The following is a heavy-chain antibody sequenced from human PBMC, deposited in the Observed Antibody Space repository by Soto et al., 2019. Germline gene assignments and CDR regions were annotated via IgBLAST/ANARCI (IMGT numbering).Heavy chain of an antibody. D-gene: IGHD6-6*01. V-gene: IGHV3-23*01. CDR1: GFTFSSYA. CDR2: ISGSGGST. Sequence: VQLLESGGGLVQPGGSLRLSCAASGFTFSSYAMSWVRQAPGKGLEWVSAISGSGGSTYYADSVKGRFTISRDNSKNTLYLQMNSLRAEDTAVYYCAKPLLAYSSSSRYFDYWGQGTLVTVSS. J-gene: IGHJ4*02. CDR3: AKPLLAYSSSSRYFDY.